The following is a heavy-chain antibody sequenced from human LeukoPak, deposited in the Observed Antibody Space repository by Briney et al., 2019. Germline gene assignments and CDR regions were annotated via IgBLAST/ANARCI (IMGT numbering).Heavy chain of an antibody. CDR1: GFTFSSYS. J-gene: IGHJ3*01. V-gene: IGHV3-48*02. Sequence: GGSLRLSCAASGFTFSSYSMHWVRQAPGKGLEWVSGISTTSNTIYYADSVKGRFTISRDNAKNSLYLQMSGLGDEDTAVYFCARARYSSSWYLDYWGQGTMVTVSS. D-gene: IGHD6-13*01. CDR2: ISTTSNTI. CDR3: ARARYSSSWYLDY.